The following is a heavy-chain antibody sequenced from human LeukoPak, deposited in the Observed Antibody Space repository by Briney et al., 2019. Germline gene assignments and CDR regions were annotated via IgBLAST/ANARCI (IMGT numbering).Heavy chain of an antibody. D-gene: IGHD3-3*01. CDR2: INPNSGGT. CDR3: ARGSYDFWSGYAIDY. CDR1: GYTFTGYY. Sequence: ASVKVSCKASGYTFTGYYMHWVRQAPGQGLEWMGWINPNSGGTNYAQKFQGRVTMTRDTSISTAYMELSRLRSDDTAVYYCARGSYDFWSGYAIDYWGQGTLVTVSS. J-gene: IGHJ4*02. V-gene: IGHV1-2*02.